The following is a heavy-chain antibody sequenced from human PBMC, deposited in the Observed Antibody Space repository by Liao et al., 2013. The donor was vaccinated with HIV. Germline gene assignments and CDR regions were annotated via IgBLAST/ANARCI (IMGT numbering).Heavy chain of an antibody. D-gene: IGHD3-16*01. J-gene: IGHJ4*01. CDR3: ARGSRTLTYVRFGRGFDY. V-gene: IGHV4-34*01. CDR2: INHSGST. CDR1: GGSFSGYY. Sequence: QVQLQQWGAGLLKPSETLSLTCNVYGGSFSGYYWSWIRQPPGKGLEWIGEINHSGSTNYNPSLKSRVTISVDTSKNQFSLKLSSVTAADTAVYYCARGSRTLTYVRFGRGFDYWARNPGRRLL.